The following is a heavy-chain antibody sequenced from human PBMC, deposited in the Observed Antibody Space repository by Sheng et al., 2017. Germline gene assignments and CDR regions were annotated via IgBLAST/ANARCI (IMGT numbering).Heavy chain of an antibody. CDR1: GYSISSGYY. D-gene: IGHD2-2*01. CDR3: ARTLRDIVVVPAASGFDP. V-gene: IGHV4-38-2*01. CDR2: IYHSGST. Sequence: QVQLQESGPGLVKPSETLSLTCAVSGYSISSGYYWGWIRQPPGKGLEWIGSIYHSGSTYYNPSLKSRVTISVDTSKNQFSLKLSSVTAADTAVYYCARTLRDIVVVPAASGFDPWGQGTLVTVSS. J-gene: IGHJ5*02.